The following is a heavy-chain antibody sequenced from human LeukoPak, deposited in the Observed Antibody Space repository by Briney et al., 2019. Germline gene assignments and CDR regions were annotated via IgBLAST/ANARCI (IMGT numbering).Heavy chain of an antibody. Sequence: PSETLSLTCTVSGGSISSGGYYWSWLRQHPGKGLEWIGYIYYSGSTYYNPSLKNRVTISVDTSKNQFSLKLSSVTAADTAVYYCARSAPNWFDPWGQGTLVTVSS. CDR3: ARSAPNWFDP. V-gene: IGHV4-31*03. CDR2: IYYSGST. D-gene: IGHD6-13*01. J-gene: IGHJ5*02. CDR1: GGSISSGGYY.